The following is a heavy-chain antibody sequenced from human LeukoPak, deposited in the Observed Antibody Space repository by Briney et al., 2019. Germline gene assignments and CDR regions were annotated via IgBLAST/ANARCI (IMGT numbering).Heavy chain of an antibody. D-gene: IGHD3-22*01. J-gene: IGHJ4*02. Sequence: GESLKISCKGSGYTFNSYWIGWVRQMPGKGLEWMGIIYPGDSDTRYSPSFQGQVTISADKSISTAYLQWSSLKASDTAMYYCARQGGSSGFAFDYWGQGTLVTVSS. CDR2: IYPGDSDT. V-gene: IGHV5-51*01. CDR1: GYTFNSYW. CDR3: ARQGGSSGFAFDY.